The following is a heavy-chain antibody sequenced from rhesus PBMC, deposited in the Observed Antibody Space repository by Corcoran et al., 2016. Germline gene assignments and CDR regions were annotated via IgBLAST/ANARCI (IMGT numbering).Heavy chain of an antibody. CDR3: ARDRATVDFDY. Sequence: QVQLQESGPGVVKPSETLSLTCAVSGYSISSGYDWSWIRQPPGKGLGWIGYIYGSSGSTNYNPSLKHRVTISKCTSKNQFSLKLSSVTAADTAVYYCARDRATVDFDYWGQGVLVTVSS. J-gene: IGHJ4*01. D-gene: IGHD5-36*01. CDR1: GYSISSGYD. V-gene: IGHV4-76*01. CDR2: IYGSSGST.